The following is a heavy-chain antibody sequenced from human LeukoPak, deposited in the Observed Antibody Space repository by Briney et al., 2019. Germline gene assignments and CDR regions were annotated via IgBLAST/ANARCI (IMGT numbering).Heavy chain of an antibody. CDR3: ARDYGYYGSGSYD. CDR1: GFTFSSHC. CDR2: ISSSSSYI. D-gene: IGHD3-10*01. J-gene: IGHJ4*02. Sequence: GSLRLSCAASGFTFSSHCMNWVRQAPGKGLGWVSSISSSSSYIYYADSVKGRFTISRDNAKNSLYLQMNSLRAEDTGVYYCARDYGYYGSGSYDWGQGTLVTVSS. V-gene: IGHV3-21*01.